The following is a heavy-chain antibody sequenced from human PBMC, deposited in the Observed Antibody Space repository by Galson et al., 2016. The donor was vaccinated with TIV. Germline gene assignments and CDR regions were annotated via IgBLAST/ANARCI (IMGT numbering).Heavy chain of an antibody. CDR3: ARFWSGYFDY. V-gene: IGHV3-11*01. CDR1: GFTFRDYY. Sequence: SLRLSCAASGFTFRDYYMSWIRQAPGKGLEWISNTLTGGTIMYYADSVKGRFTISRDNAKNSLYLQMNSLRAEDTAVYYCARFWSGYFDYWGQGILVTVSS. J-gene: IGHJ4*02. CDR2: TLTGGTIM. D-gene: IGHD3-3*01.